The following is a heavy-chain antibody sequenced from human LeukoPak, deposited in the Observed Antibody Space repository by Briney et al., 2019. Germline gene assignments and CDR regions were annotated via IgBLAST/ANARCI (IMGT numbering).Heavy chain of an antibody. Sequence: PSQTLSLTCTVSGGSISSGSYYWSWIRQPAGKGLEWIGRIYTSGSTNYNPSLKSRVTISVDTSKNQFSLKLSSVTAADTAAYYCARVSIAAADYYYYYGMDVWGQGTTVTVSS. CDR3: ARVSIAAADYYYYYGMDV. V-gene: IGHV4-61*02. J-gene: IGHJ6*02. CDR1: GGSISSGSYY. CDR2: IYTSGST. D-gene: IGHD6-13*01.